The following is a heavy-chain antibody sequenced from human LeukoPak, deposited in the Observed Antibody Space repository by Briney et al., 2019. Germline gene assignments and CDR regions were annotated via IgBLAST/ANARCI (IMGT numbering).Heavy chain of an antibody. CDR1: GFTFSSYA. CDR3: AKDLVRGVTIGNGMDV. Sequence: GGSLRLSCAASGFTFSSYAMSWVRQAPGKGLEWVSAISGSGGSTYYADSVKGRFTISRDNSKNTLYLQMKSLRAEDTAVYYCAKDLVRGVTIGNGMDVWGKGTTVTVSS. V-gene: IGHV3-23*01. D-gene: IGHD3-10*01. J-gene: IGHJ6*04. CDR2: ISGSGGST.